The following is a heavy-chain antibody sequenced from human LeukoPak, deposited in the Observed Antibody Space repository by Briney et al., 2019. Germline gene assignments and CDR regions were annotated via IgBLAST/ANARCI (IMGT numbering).Heavy chain of an antibody. CDR3: ARSYFGSGTFNGFDY. D-gene: IGHD3-10*01. V-gene: IGHV4-4*02. CDR1: GTSISLSNW. CDR2: IYHSGTT. Sequence: SGTLSLTCAVSGTSISLSNWWTCVRQPPGKGLEWIGEIYHSGTTNYNPSLKSRVTISLDKSRNQFSLNLNSVSAADTAVYYCARSYFGSGTFNGFDYWGQGTLVTVSS. J-gene: IGHJ4*02.